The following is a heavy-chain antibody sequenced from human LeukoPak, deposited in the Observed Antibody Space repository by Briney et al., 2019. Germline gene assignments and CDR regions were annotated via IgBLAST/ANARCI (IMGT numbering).Heavy chain of an antibody. CDR2: IHNSGTT. CDR1: GGPFSGYF. Sequence: SETLSLTCAVSGGPFSGYFWSWIRQSSGKGLEWLGEIHNSGTTNYNPSLNSRFTISEDTSKNQFYLNPSSVPAADTAVYYCARRYYYNLGSFPFDFWGQGTLVTVSS. CDR3: ARRYYYNLGSFPFDF. V-gene: IGHV4-34*01. D-gene: IGHD3-10*01. J-gene: IGHJ4*02.